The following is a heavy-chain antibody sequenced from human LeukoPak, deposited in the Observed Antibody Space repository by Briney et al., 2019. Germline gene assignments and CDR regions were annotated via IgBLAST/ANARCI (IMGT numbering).Heavy chain of an antibody. CDR3: ARWDGYSSSPDY. J-gene: IGHJ4*02. CDR1: GYTFSGYY. D-gene: IGHD6-13*01. CDR2: INPNSGDT. Sequence: ASVTVSCKASGYTFSGYYLHRVRQAPGQGLEWMGWINPNSGDTGYAQRFQGRVTMTRDTSIRTIYMEIYMELTGLRFDDTALYYCARWDGYSSSPDYWGQGTLVTVSS. V-gene: IGHV1-2*02.